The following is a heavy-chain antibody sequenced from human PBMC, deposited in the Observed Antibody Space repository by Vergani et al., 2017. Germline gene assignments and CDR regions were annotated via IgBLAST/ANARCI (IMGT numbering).Heavy chain of an antibody. CDR3: ASGTYYDFWSGYYYFDY. J-gene: IGHJ4*02. CDR2: IYYSGST. CDR1: GGSISSSSYY. V-gene: IGHV4-39*07. D-gene: IGHD3-3*01. Sequence: QLQLQESGPGLVKSSETLSLTCTVSGGSISSSSYYWGWIRQPPGKGLEWIGSIYYSGSTYYNPSLKSRVTIAVDTSKNQFSLKLSSVNAADTAVYYCASGTYYDFWSGYYYFDYWGQGTLVTVSS.